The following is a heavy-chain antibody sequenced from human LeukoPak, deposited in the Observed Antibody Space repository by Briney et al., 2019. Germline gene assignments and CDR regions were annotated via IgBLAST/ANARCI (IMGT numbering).Heavy chain of an antibody. V-gene: IGHV3-21*06. CDR1: GFTFSSYA. D-gene: IGHD2/OR15-2a*01. CDR3: ASYLTSIPSGMDV. CDR2: ISGPSSYI. Sequence: GGSLRLSCAASGFTFSSYAMNWVRQAPGKGLEWVSYISGPSSYIYYADSVKGRFTISRDNAKNSLYLQMNSLRAEDTAVYYCASYLTSIPSGMDVWGQGTTVTVSS. J-gene: IGHJ6*02.